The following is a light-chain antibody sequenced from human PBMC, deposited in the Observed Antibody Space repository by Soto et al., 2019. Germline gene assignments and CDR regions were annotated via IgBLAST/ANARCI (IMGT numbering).Light chain of an antibody. CDR1: QSVSST. Sequence: EIVMTQSPATLSVSPGERATLSCRASQSVSSTLAWSQQKPGQAPRLLIYGASTRATGIPARFSGSGSGPAFTHTISSLQSEDFAVYYCQQYNNWPPWTIGQGTNVEIK. CDR2: GAS. CDR3: QQYNNWPPWT. V-gene: IGKV3-15*01. J-gene: IGKJ1*01.